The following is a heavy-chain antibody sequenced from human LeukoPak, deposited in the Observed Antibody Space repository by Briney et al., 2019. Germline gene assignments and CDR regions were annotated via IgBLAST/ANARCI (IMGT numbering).Heavy chain of an antibody. CDR3: ARAGLLTVLRWLQSKDAFDI. J-gene: IGHJ3*02. CDR2: INPSGGST. D-gene: IGHD5-24*01. Sequence: ASVKVSCKASGYTFTSYYMHWVRQAPGQGLEWMGIINPSGGSTSYAQKFQGRVTMTRDMSTSTVYMELSRLRSDDTAVYYCARAGLLTVLRWLQSKDAFDIWGQGTMVTVSS. CDR1: GYTFTSYY. V-gene: IGHV1-46*01.